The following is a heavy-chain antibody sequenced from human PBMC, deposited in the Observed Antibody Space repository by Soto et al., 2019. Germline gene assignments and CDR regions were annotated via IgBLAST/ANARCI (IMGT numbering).Heavy chain of an antibody. V-gene: IGHV1-18*01. CDR2: ISAYNGNT. D-gene: IGHD3-9*01. CDR1: GYTFTSYG. J-gene: IGHJ4*02. Sequence: ASVKVSCKASGYTFTSYGISWVRQAPGQGLEWMGWISAYNGNTNYAQKLQGRVTMTTDTSTSTAYMELRGLRSDDTAVYYCATGNRLRYFDWLLSDGEEGYFDYWGQGTLVTVSS. CDR3: ATGNRLRYFDWLLSDGEEGYFDY.